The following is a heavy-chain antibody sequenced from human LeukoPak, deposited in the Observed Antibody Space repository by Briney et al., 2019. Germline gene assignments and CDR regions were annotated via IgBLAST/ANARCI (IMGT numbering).Heavy chain of an antibody. Sequence: GGSLRLSCAASGFAFSTYTMNWVRQPPGKGLEWVSSITSSGSDMYYVDSVKGRFTISRDNTKNSPFLQMNSLRAEDTAVYYCARGGGCHRTNCYWADYWGQGTLVTVSS. CDR1: GFAFSTYT. V-gene: IGHV3-21*01. J-gene: IGHJ4*02. CDR2: ITSSGSDM. CDR3: ARGGGCHRTNCYWADY. D-gene: IGHD2-2*01.